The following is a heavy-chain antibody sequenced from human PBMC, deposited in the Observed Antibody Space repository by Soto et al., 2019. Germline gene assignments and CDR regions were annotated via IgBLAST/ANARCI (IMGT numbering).Heavy chain of an antibody. V-gene: IGHV3-30-3*01. CDR3: APASGIAGY. J-gene: IGHJ4*02. CDR2: ISYDGSNK. D-gene: IGHD1-26*01. CDR1: GFTFSSYA. Sequence: QVQLVESGGGVVQPGRSLRLSCAASGFTFSSYAMHWVRQAPGKGLEWVAVISYDGSNKYYADSVKGRFTISRDNSKNTLYLQMNSLSAEDTAVYYCAPASGIAGYWGQGTLVTVSS.